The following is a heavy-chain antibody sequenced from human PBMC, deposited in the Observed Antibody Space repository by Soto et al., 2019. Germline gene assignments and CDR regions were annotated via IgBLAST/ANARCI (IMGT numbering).Heavy chain of an antibody. J-gene: IGHJ4*02. CDR3: ARDSDDSSGYYVS. D-gene: IGHD3-22*01. CDR1: GFTFSSYS. CDR2: SSSSSSYI. V-gene: IGHV3-21*01. Sequence: GGSLRLSCAASGFTFSSYSMNWVRQAPGKGLEWVSSSSSSSSYIYYADSVKGRFTISRDNAKNSLYLQMNSLRAEDTAVYYCARDSDDSSGYYVSWGQGTLVTVSS.